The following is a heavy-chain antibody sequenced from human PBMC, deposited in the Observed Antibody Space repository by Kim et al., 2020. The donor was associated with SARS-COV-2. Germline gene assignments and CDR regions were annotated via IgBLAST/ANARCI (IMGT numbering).Heavy chain of an antibody. CDR1: GGSFSGYY. CDR2: INHSGST. V-gene: IGHV4-34*01. Sequence: SETLSLTCAVYGGSFSGYYWSWIRQPPGKGLEWIGEINHSGSTNYNPSLKSRVTISVDTSKNQFSLKLSSVTAADTAVYYCARGPRGRPRSYYDFWSGYYNYWGQGTLVTVSS. D-gene: IGHD3-3*01. CDR3: ARGPRGRPRSYYDFWSGYYNY. J-gene: IGHJ4*02.